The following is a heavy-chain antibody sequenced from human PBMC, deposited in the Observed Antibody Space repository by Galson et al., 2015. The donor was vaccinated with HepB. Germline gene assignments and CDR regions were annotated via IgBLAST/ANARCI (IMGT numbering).Heavy chain of an antibody. V-gene: IGHV4-34*01. J-gene: IGHJ4*02. CDR3: ARGPTVPATASFDY. D-gene: IGHD2-2*01. CDR2: INHSGST. Sequence: TLSLTCAVYGGSFSGYYWSWIRQPPGKGLEWIGEINHSGSTNYNPSLKSRVTISVDTSKNQFSLKLSSVTAADTAVYYCARGPTVPATASFDYWGQGTLVTVSS. CDR1: GGSFSGYY.